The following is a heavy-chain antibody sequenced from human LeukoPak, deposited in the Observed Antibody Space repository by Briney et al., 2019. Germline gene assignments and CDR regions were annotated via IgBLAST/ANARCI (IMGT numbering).Heavy chain of an antibody. J-gene: IGHJ4*02. CDR2: INPNSGGT. D-gene: IGHD1-26*01. Sequence: ASVKVSCKASGYTFTGYYMHWVRQAPGQGLEWMGWINPNSGGTNYAQKFQGRVTMTRDTSISTAYMELSRLRSDDTAVYYYARDDLIVGSAGGDYWGQGTLVTVSS. CDR3: ARDDLIVGSAGGDY. CDR1: GYTFTGYY. V-gene: IGHV1-2*02.